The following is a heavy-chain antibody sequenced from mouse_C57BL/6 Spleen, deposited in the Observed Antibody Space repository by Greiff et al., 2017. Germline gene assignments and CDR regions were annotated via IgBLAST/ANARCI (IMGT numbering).Heavy chain of an antibody. CDR1: GYTFTSYW. CDR2: IDPSDSYT. Sequence: QVQLQQPGAELVMPGASVKLSCKASGYTFTSYWMHWVKQRPGQGLELIGEIDPSDSYTNYNQKFKGKSTLTVDKSSSTAYMQLSSLTSEDSAVYYCARWEAYYGSSYLDYWGHGTTLAVSS. J-gene: IGHJ2*01. CDR3: ARWEAYYGSSYLDY. D-gene: IGHD1-1*01. V-gene: IGHV1-69*01.